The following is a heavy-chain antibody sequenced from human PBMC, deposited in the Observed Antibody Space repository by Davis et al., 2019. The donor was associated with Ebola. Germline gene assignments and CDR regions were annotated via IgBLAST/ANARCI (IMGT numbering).Heavy chain of an antibody. CDR3: AKVVAAAGTSSYFES. CDR2: ISAGGTAT. D-gene: IGHD6-13*01. Sequence: GESLKISCAASGFTFNNYGISWVRQAPGKGLEWVSSISAGGTATYYADSVKGRFTISRDNSKNTVYLQMNSLRAEDTAIYYCAKVVAAAGTSSYFESWGQGLLVTVSS. V-gene: IGHV3-23*01. J-gene: IGHJ4*02. CDR1: GFTFNNYG.